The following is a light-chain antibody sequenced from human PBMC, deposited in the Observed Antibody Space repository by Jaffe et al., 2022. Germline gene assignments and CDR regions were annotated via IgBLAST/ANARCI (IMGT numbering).Light chain of an antibody. CDR3: QQSYNTPRT. CDR2: AAS. J-gene: IGKJ1*01. CDR1: QTISNY. Sequence: DIQMTQSPSYLSASVGDRVTITCRASQTISNYLNWYQQKPGKAPKLLISAASSLQSGVPSRFSGSGSGTDFTLTISSLQPEDFATYYCQQSYNTPRTFGQGTKVEVK. V-gene: IGKV1-39*01.